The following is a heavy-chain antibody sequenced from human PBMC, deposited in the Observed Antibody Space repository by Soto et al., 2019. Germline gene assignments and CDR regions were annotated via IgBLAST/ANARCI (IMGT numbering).Heavy chain of an antibody. CDR2: INWNGGST. D-gene: IGHD5-12*01. Sequence: SGGSLRLSCAASGFTFDDYAMTWVRQAPGKGLEWVSGINWNGGSTGYADSVKGRFTISRDNGKNSLYLQMTSLRVEDTALYHCARVKGGYDLGNYFDYWGQGTLVTVSS. CDR3: ARVKGGYDLGNYFDY. V-gene: IGHV3-20*01. CDR1: GFTFDDYA. J-gene: IGHJ4*02.